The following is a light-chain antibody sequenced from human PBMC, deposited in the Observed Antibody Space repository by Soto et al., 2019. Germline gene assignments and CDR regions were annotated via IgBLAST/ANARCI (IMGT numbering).Light chain of an antibody. V-gene: IGLV2-14*01. J-gene: IGLJ1*01. Sequence: QSALTQPASVSGSPGQSITFSCTGTSSDIGGYNYVSWYQQHPGKAPRLIIYEVSNRPSGISNRFSGSKSGNTASLTISGLQADDEADYYCGSYSSKTRSVFGTGTKLTVL. CDR1: SSDIGGYNY. CDR2: EVS. CDR3: GSYSSKTRSV.